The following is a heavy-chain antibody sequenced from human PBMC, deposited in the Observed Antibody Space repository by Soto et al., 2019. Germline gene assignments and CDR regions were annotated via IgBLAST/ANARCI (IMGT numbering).Heavy chain of an antibody. CDR3: ARAYSNYESYYYYGMDV. J-gene: IGHJ6*02. V-gene: IGHV1-69*13. D-gene: IGHD4-4*01. CDR2: IIPIFGTA. CDR1: GGTFSSYA. Sequence: SVKVSCKASGGTFSSYAISWVRQAPGQGLEWMGGIIPIFGTANYAQKFQGRVTITADESTSTAYMELSSLRSEDTAVYYCARAYSNYESYYYYGMDVWGQGTTVTVSS.